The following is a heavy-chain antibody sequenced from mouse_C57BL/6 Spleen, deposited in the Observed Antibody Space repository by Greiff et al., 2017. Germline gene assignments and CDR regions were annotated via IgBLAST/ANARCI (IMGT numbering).Heavy chain of an antibody. CDR1: GYSFPSYY. J-gene: IGHJ1*03. CDR2: LYLVSGNT. Sequence: QVQLQQSGPELVKPGASVKISCKASGYSFPSYYIHWVKQRPGQGLEWIGWLYLVSGNTMYNEKFKGKATLTAETSSSTAYMQLSILTSEDSAIYYCARDYGDGYFDVWGTGTTVTVSS. CDR3: ARDYGDGYFDV. D-gene: IGHD2-13*01. V-gene: IGHV1-66*01.